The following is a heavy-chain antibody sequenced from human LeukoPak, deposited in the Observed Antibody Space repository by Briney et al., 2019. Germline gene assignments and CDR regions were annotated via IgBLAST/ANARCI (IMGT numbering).Heavy chain of an antibody. D-gene: IGHD3-22*01. V-gene: IGHV4-34*01. J-gene: IGHJ6*02. CDR1: GGSFSSYY. CDR2: INHSGST. Sequence: SETLSLTCAVYGGSFSSYYWSWIRQPPGKGLEWIGEINHSGSTNYNPSLKSRVTISVDTSKNQFSLKLSSVTAADTAVYYCARGMSSGYHYYYYYYGMDVWGQGTTVTVSS. CDR3: ARGMSSGYHYYYYYYGMDV.